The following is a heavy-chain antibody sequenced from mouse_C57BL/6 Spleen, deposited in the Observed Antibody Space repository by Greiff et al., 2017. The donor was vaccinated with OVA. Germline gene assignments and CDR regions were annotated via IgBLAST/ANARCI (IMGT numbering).Heavy chain of an antibody. D-gene: IGHD4-1*01. V-gene: IGHV1-72*01. CDR3: ARLGTGTRDAMDD. J-gene: IGHJ4*01. CDR1: GYTFTSYW. CDR2: IDPNSGGT. Sequence: VQLQQPGAELVKPGASVKLSCKASGYTFTSYWMHWVKQRPGRGLEWIGRIDPNSGGTKYNEKFKSKATLTVDKPASTAYMQLISLKSEDSAVYYCARLGTGTRDAMDDWGQGTSVTVSS.